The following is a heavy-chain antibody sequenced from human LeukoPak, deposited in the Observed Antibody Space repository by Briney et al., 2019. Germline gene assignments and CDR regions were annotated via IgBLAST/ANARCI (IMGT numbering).Heavy chain of an antibody. CDR3: ARGYGSGSYYHY. V-gene: IGHV4-34*01. D-gene: IGHD3-10*01. J-gene: IGHJ4*02. CDR2: INHSGSS. CDR1: GGSFGGYY. Sequence: SETLSLTCAVYGGSFGGYYWSWIRQPPGKGLEWIGEINHSGSSSYNPSLKSRVTISLDTSTNQFSLKLSSVTAADTAVYYCARGYGSGSYYHYWGQGTLLTVSS.